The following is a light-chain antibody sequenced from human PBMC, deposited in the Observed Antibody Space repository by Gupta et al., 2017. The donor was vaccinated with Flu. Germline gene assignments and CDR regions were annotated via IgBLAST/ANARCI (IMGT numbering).Light chain of an antibody. J-gene: IGKJ4*01. V-gene: IGKV3-15*01. CDR3: QQYNNWPPLT. CDR2: GAS. CDR1: QSVSNN. Sequence: EIVMTQSPATLSVSPGERATLSCRASQSVSNNLAWYQQRPGQAPRLLIYGASTRATGIPARFSGSGPGTEFTLTISRLQSEDFAVYYCQQYNNWPPLTFGGGTKVEIK.